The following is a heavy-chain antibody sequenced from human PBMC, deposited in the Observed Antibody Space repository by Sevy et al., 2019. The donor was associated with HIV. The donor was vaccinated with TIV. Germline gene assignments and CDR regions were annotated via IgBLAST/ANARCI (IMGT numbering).Heavy chain of an antibody. CDR3: ARDMLDYGGNGGFDY. D-gene: IGHD4-17*01. Sequence: GGSLRLSCAASGFTFSSYGMHWVRQAPGKGLEWVAVIWYDGSNKYYADSVKGRFTISRDNSKNTLYLQMNSLSAEDTAVYYCARDMLDYGGNGGFDYWGQGTLVTVSS. CDR1: GFTFSSYG. J-gene: IGHJ4*02. V-gene: IGHV3-33*01. CDR2: IWYDGSNK.